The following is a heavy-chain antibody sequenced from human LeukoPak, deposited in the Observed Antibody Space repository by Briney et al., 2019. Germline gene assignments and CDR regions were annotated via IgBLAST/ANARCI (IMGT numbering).Heavy chain of an antibody. CDR1: GFTFSSYT. V-gene: IGHV3-48*01. Sequence: GGSLRLSCAGSGFTFSSYTMKWVRQAPGKGLEWVSYISSSSTTIYYAESVKGRFTISRDNAKNSLYLQMNSLRAEDTAVYYCARGGFGELFSSGYWGQGTLVTVSS. D-gene: IGHD3-10*01. CDR2: ISSSSTTI. J-gene: IGHJ4*02. CDR3: ARGGFGELFSSGY.